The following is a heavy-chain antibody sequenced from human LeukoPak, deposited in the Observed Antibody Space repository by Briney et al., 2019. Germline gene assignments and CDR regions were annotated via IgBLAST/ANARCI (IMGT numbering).Heavy chain of an antibody. CDR2: ISAYNDHT. Sequence: GASVKVSCKASGYTFTSYGISWVRQAPGQGLEWMGWISAYNDHTNYAQNLQGRVTKTTDTSTSTAYMVLRSLRSVDTAVYYCARETFDYWGQGTLVTVSS. V-gene: IGHV1-18*01. CDR1: GYTFTSYG. CDR3: ARETFDY. J-gene: IGHJ4*02.